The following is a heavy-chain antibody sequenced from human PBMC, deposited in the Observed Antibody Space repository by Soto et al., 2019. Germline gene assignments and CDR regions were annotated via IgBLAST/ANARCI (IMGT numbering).Heavy chain of an antibody. D-gene: IGHD6-13*01. J-gene: IGHJ4*02. CDR3: AHSQDYSSRWYTLDFDY. CDR2: IYWDDDK. Sequence: QITLKESGPPLVKPTQTLTLTCTFSGFSLSTSGVGVGWIRQPPEKALEWLALIYWDDDKRYSPSLKSRLTITXDSSXNXWVLTMTNVDPVDTSTYYCAHSQDYSSRWYTLDFDYWGQGTLVTVSS. V-gene: IGHV2-5*02. CDR1: GFSLSTSGVG.